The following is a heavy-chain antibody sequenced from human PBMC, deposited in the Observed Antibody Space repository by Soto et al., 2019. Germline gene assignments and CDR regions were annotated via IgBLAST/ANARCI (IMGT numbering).Heavy chain of an antibody. D-gene: IGHD5-12*01. J-gene: IGHJ4*02. CDR3: ARGFWSESGYDYPYFNY. CDR1: GVSISSYY. V-gene: IGHV4-59*01. Sequence: PSETLSLTCTVSGVSISSYYWSWIRQPPGKGLEWIGYIYYSGSTNYNPSLKSRVTISVDTSKNQFSLKLSSVTAADTAVYYCARGFWSESGYDYPYFNYWGQGTLVTVSS. CDR2: IYYSGST.